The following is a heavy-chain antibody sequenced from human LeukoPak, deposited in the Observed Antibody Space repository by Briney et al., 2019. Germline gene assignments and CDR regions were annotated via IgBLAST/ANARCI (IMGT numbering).Heavy chain of an antibody. J-gene: IGHJ4*02. D-gene: IGHD3-3*01. CDR1: GFTFSSCA. Sequence: GGSLRLSCAASGFTFSSCAMHWVRQAPGKGLEWAAVISYDGSNKYYADSVKGRFTISRDNSKNTLYLQMNSLRAEDTAVYYCARSLPYYDFWSGYLPYWGQGTLVTVSS. CDR3: ARSLPYYDFWSGYLPY. V-gene: IGHV3-30*04. CDR2: ISYDGSNK.